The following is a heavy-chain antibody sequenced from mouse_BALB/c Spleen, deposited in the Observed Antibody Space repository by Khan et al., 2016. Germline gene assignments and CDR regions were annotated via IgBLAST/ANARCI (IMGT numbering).Heavy chain of an antibody. Sequence: QVQLKESGPGLVAPSQSLSITCTVSGFSLFGYGVNWVRQPPGKGLEWLGMIWGDGTTDYNSALKSRLNISKDNSKSQVFLKMNSLPTDDTARYYCSRTGWGYCSMYYWGQGTSVTVS. CDR3: SRTGWGYCSMYY. CDR1: GFSLFGYG. V-gene: IGHV2-6-7*01. J-gene: IGHJ4*01. CDR2: IWGDGTT. D-gene: IGHD2-2*01.